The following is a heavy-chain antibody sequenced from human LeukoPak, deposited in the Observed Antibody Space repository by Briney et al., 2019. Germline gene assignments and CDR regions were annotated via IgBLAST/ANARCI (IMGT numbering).Heavy chain of an antibody. CDR2: IYHSGST. V-gene: IGHV4-38-2*02. CDR1: AYSISSGYY. CDR3: ARASGSDSTLIFDY. D-gene: IGHD1-26*01. J-gene: IGHJ4*02. Sequence: PSETLSLTCSVSAYSISSGYYWGWIRQPPGKGLEWIGSIYHSGSTYYNPSLKSRVTISVDTSKNQFSLKLSSVTAADTAVYYCARASGSDSTLIFDYWGQGTLVTVSS.